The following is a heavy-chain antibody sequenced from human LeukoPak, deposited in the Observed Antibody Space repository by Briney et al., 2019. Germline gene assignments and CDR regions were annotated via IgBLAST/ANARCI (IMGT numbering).Heavy chain of an antibody. D-gene: IGHD6-13*01. J-gene: IGHJ4*02. V-gene: IGHV4-61*02. CDR2: VYTSGST. CDR1: GGSISSDNYS. CDR3: ARAGYSSSWYGHYYFDY. Sequence: SQTLSLTCTVSGGSISSDNYSWSWIRQPAGKGLEWIGRVYTSGSTNYNPSLKSRVTISVDTSKNQFSLKLSSVTAADTAVYYCARAGYSSSWYGHYYFDYWGQGTLVTVSS.